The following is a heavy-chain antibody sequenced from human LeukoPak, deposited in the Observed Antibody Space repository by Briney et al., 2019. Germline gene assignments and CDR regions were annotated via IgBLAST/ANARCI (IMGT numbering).Heavy chain of an antibody. CDR2: INLSGGST. J-gene: IGHJ3*02. V-gene: IGHV1-46*01. Sequence: ASVKVSCKASGYTFTSYYMHWVRQAPGQGLEWMGIINLSGGSTSYAQKFQGRVTMTRDTSTSTVYMELSSLRSEDTAVYYCARALYCSGGSCDNRAFDIWGQGTMVTVSS. CDR3: ARALYCSGGSCDNRAFDI. D-gene: IGHD2-15*01. CDR1: GYTFTSYY.